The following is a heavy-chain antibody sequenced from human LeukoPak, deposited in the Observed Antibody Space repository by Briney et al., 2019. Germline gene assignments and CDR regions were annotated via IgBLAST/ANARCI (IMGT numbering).Heavy chain of an antibody. CDR1: GFTFSSYA. Sequence: GGPLRLSCAASGFTFSSYAMSWVRQAPGKGLEWVSAISGSGGSTYYADSVKGRFTISRDNSKNTLYLQMNSLRAEDTAVYYCAKDEWELRPRGLSDWGQGTLVTVSS. CDR2: ISGSGGST. V-gene: IGHV3-23*01. J-gene: IGHJ4*02. CDR3: AKDEWELRPRGLSD. D-gene: IGHD1-26*01.